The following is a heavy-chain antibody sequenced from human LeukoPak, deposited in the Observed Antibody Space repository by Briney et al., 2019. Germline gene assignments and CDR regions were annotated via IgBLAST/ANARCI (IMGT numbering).Heavy chain of an antibody. Sequence: SETLSLTCTVSGGSISSYYWSWIRQAPGKGLEWIGYIYYSGSTNYNPSLKSRVTISVGTSKNQFSLNLNSVTAADTAVYYCARDSEYNHGFDYWGQGTLVTVSS. CDR1: GGSISSYY. J-gene: IGHJ4*02. D-gene: IGHD5-18*01. CDR2: IYYSGST. CDR3: ARDSEYNHGFDY. V-gene: IGHV4-59*01.